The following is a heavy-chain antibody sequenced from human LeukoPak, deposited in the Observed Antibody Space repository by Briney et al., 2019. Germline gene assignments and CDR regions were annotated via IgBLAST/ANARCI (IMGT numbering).Heavy chain of an antibody. CDR2: ISGSGGGT. CDR1: GFTFNNYA. D-gene: IGHD3-10*01. CDR3: AKDREHGSGSYYDY. Sequence: GGSLRLSCAASGFTFNNYAMSWVRQAPGKGLEWVSGISGSGGGTYYADSVKGRFTISRDNSKSTLYLQMNSLRVEDTAIYYCAKDREHGSGSYYDYWGQGTLVTVSS. V-gene: IGHV3-23*01. J-gene: IGHJ4*02.